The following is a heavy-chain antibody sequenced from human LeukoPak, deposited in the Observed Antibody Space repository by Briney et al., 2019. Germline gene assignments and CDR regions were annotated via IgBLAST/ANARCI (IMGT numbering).Heavy chain of an antibody. V-gene: IGHV3-23*01. J-gene: IGHJ4*02. CDR3: AKDKDSSGYNDY. Sequence: GGSLRLSCAASGFTFSSYAMSLVRQAPGKGLEWVSAISGSGGSTYYADSVKGRFTISRDNSKNTLYLQMNSLRAEDTAVYYCAKDKDSSGYNDYWGQGTLVTVSS. CDR1: GFTFSSYA. D-gene: IGHD3-22*01. CDR2: ISGSGGST.